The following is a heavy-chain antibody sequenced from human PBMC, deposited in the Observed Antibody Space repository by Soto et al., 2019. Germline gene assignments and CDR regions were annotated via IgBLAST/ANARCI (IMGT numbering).Heavy chain of an antibody. V-gene: IGHV3-23*01. CDR2: ISGSGGST. CDR1: GFTFSSYA. Sequence: EVQLLESGGGLVQPGGSLRLSCAASGFTFSSYAMSWVRQAPGKGLEWVSAISGSGGSTYYADSVKGRFTISRDNSKNTLYLQMNILRAEDTAVDYCAKDARWDGAVAGPLDYWGQGTLVTVSS. D-gene: IGHD6-19*01. CDR3: AKDARWDGAVAGPLDY. J-gene: IGHJ4*02.